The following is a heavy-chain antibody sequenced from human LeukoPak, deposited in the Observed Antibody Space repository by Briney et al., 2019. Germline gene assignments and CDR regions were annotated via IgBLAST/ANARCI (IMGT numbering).Heavy chain of an antibody. CDR1: GGSISSSSYY. D-gene: IGHD3-22*01. J-gene: IGHJ5*02. CDR2: IYYSGSI. Sequence: SETLSLTCTVSGGSISSSSYYWGWIRQPPGKGLEWIGNIYYSGSIYYNPSLESRVTIFVDTPKNQFSLNLSSVTAADTAVYYCARRTSNGYYYWFDPWGQGTLVTVSS. CDR3: ARRTSNGYYYWFDP. V-gene: IGHV4-39*01.